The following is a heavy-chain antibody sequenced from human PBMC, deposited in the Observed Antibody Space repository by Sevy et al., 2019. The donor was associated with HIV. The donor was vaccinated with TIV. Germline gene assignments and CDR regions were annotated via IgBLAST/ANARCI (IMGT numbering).Heavy chain of an antibody. CDR3: ARDRYSSSRGGAEYFQH. CDR2: INPNSGGK. Sequence: ASVKVSCQASGYTFTGYYMHWVRQAPGQGLEWMGWINPNSGGKNYAQKFQGRVTMTRDTSISTAYMELSRLRSDDTAVYYCARDRYSSSRGGAEYFQHWGQGTLVTVSS. J-gene: IGHJ1*01. CDR1: GYTFTGYY. D-gene: IGHD6-13*01. V-gene: IGHV1-2*02.